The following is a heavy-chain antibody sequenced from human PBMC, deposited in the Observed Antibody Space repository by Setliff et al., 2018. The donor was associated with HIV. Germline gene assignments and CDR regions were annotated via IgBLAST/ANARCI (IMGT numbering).Heavy chain of an antibody. CDR1: GGSISSYY. D-gene: IGHD5-12*01. CDR3: ARVGGEMATIAGAFDI. V-gene: IGHV4-59*01. J-gene: IGHJ3*02. CDR2: IYYSEST. Sequence: SETLSLTCTVSGGSISSYYWSWIRQPPGKGLEWIGYIYYSESTNYNPSLKSRVTISVDTSKNQFSLKLSSVTAADTAVYYCARVGGEMATIAGAFDIWGQGTMVTVSS.